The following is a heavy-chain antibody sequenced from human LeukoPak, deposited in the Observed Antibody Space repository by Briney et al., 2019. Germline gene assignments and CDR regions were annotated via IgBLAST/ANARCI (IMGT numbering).Heavy chain of an antibody. CDR1: GGSISSSY. D-gene: IGHD3-22*01. Sequence: SETLSLTCSVSGGSISSSYWSWIRQPPGKGLEWIGYIYYSGSTNYNPSLKSRVTISVDTSKNQFSLNMSSVTATDTAVYYCARKGMIATGREPAEIWGQGTMVTVSS. V-gene: IGHV4-59*01. CDR2: IYYSGST. CDR3: ARKGMIATGREPAEI. J-gene: IGHJ3*02.